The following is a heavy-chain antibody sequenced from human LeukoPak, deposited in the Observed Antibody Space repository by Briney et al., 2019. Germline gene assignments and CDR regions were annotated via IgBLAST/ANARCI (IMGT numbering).Heavy chain of an antibody. V-gene: IGHV4-59*01. Sequence: SETLSLTCTVSGGSISSYYWSWIRQPPGKGLEWIGYIYYSGSTNYNPSLKSRVTISVDTSKNQFSLKLSSVTAADTAVYYCARGIPNRPHFDYWGQGTLVTVSS. CDR2: IYYSGST. J-gene: IGHJ4*02. CDR1: GGSISSYY. CDR3: ARGIPNRPHFDY. D-gene: IGHD2-2*02.